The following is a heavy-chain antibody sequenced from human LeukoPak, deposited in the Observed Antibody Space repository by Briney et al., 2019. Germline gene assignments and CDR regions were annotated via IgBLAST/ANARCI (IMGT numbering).Heavy chain of an antibody. CDR2: ISAYNGNT. D-gene: IGHD5-18*01. J-gene: IGHJ5*02. Sequence: ASVKVSCKASGYTFTSYGISWVRQAPGKGLEWMGWISAYNGNTNYAQKLQGRVTMTTDTSTSTAYMELRSLRSDDTAVYYCARDVLRGYSYVTPNWFDPWGQGTLVTVSS. CDR3: ARDVLRGYSYVTPNWFDP. V-gene: IGHV1-18*01. CDR1: GYTFTSYG.